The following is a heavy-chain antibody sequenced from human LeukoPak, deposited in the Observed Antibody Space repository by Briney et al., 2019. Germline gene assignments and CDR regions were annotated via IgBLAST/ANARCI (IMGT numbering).Heavy chain of an antibody. V-gene: IGHV3-21*01. Sequence: GGSLRLSCAASGFTFSSYAMHWVRQAPGKGLEWVSSISSSSSYIYYADSVKGRFTISRDNAKNSLYLQMNSLRAEDTAVYYCARPYSYGHYFDYWGQGTLVTVSS. CDR2: ISSSSSYI. CDR1: GFTFSSYA. CDR3: ARPYSYGHYFDY. D-gene: IGHD5-18*01. J-gene: IGHJ4*02.